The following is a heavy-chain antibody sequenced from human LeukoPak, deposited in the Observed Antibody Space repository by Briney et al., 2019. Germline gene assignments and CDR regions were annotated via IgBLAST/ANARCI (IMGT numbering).Heavy chain of an antibody. CDR2: INHSGST. CDR1: GGSFIGYF. J-gene: IGHJ4*02. V-gene: IGHV4-34*01. D-gene: IGHD4-23*01. CDR3: ARAGYCSNSHTLCY. Sequence: PSETLSLTCAVSGGSFIGYFWSWIRQPPGKGLEWIGEINHSGSTNYNPSLKSRVTISVDTSKNQFSLKLSSVTAADTAVYYCARAGYCSNSHTLCYWGPLTLVTVSS.